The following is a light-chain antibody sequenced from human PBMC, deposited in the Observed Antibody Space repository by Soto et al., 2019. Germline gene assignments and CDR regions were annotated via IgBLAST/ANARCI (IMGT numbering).Light chain of an antibody. CDR1: QDISTY. Sequence: DIQMTQSPSSLPASVGDRVTITCQASQDISTYLNWYQHKPGKAPEFLIFDASTLQAGVPSRFSGSGSGTEFTFTISSLQPEDFATYFCQQYDHPPYTFGQGTKLEIK. CDR2: DAS. CDR3: QQYDHPPYT. V-gene: IGKV1-33*01. J-gene: IGKJ2*01.